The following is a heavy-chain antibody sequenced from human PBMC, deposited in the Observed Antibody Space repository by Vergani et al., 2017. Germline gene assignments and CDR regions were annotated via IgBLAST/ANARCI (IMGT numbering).Heavy chain of an antibody. V-gene: IGHV1-2*02. D-gene: IGHD4-17*01. J-gene: IGHJ6*02. CDR1: RYTFTDYY. Sequence: QVQLVQSGAEVKKPGASVKVSCKASRYTFTDYYMHWVRQAPGQGLEWMGWINPKTGGTNSAQKFEGRVTLTRDTSISTAYMELSRLRSDDTAVYYCARASGDSYYYYGMDVWGQGASVTVSS. CDR3: ARASGDSYYYYGMDV. CDR2: INPKTGGT.